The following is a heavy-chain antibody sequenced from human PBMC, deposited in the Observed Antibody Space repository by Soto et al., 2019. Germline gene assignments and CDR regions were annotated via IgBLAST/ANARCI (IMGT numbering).Heavy chain of an antibody. V-gene: IGHV5-51*01. Sequence: PGESLKISCKGSGYSFTSYWIGWVRQMPGKGLEWMGIIYPGDSDTRYSPSFQGQVTISADESISTAYLQWSSLKASDTAMYYCARHGIAVDDAFDIWGQGTMVTVSS. CDR3: ARHGIAVDDAFDI. CDR1: GYSFTSYW. CDR2: IYPGDSDT. D-gene: IGHD6-19*01. J-gene: IGHJ3*02.